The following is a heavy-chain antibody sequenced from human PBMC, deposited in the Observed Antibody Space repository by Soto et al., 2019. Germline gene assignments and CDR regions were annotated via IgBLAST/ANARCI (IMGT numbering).Heavy chain of an antibody. CDR2: INPNSGGT. CDR1: GYTFTGYY. CDR3: ARDYYDSSGYYVPPTGYGMDI. V-gene: IGHV1-2*02. D-gene: IGHD3-22*01. Sequence: ASVKVSCKASGYTFTGYYMHWVRQAPGQGLEWMGWINPNSGGTNYAQKFQGRVTMTRDTSISTAYMELSRLRSDDTAVYYCARDYYDSSGYYVPPTGYGMDIWGQGTTVTVSS. J-gene: IGHJ6*02.